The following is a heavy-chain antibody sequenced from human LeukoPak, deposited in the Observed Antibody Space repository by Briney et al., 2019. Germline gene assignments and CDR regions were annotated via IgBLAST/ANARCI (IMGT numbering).Heavy chain of an antibody. J-gene: IGHJ4*02. Sequence: PSETLSLTCTVSGGSISSSSYYWGWLRQPPGKGLEWIGSIYYSGSTYYNPSLNCRVTISVDTSKNQFSLKLSSVTAEDTAVYYCARRYSSGWYSTLDYWGPGTLVTVSS. CDR1: GGSISSSSYY. D-gene: IGHD6-19*01. CDR2: IYYSGST. V-gene: IGHV4-39*01. CDR3: ARRYSSGWYSTLDY.